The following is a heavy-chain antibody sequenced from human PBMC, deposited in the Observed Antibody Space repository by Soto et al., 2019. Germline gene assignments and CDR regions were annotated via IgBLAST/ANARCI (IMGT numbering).Heavy chain of an antibody. J-gene: IGHJ4*02. CDR3: AREVDYYDSSGYIDY. V-gene: IGHV4-59*06. D-gene: IGHD3-22*01. Sequence: SETLSLTCTVSGGSISSYYWSWIRQPPGKGLEWIGYIYYSGSTYYNPSLKSRVTISVDTSKNQFSLKLSSVTSADTAVYYCAREVDYYDSSGYIDYWGQGTLVTVSS. CDR2: IYYSGST. CDR1: GGSISSYY.